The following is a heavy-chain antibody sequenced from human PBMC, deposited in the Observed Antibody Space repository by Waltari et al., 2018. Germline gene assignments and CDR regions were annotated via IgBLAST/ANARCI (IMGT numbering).Heavy chain of an antibody. Sequence: QVQLQESGPGLLKPSETLSLTCSVSGGSLTSSNYYWGWIRQPPGKGLEWIGSVFYNGDTYYNPSLKSRVTVSVDTSKNQVSLKLSSVTAADTAVYYCTRASIFGVALDAFDLWGQGTMVSVSS. CDR3: TRASIFGVALDAFDL. CDR1: GGSLTSSNYY. V-gene: IGHV4-39*01. D-gene: IGHD3-3*01. J-gene: IGHJ3*01. CDR2: VFYNGDT.